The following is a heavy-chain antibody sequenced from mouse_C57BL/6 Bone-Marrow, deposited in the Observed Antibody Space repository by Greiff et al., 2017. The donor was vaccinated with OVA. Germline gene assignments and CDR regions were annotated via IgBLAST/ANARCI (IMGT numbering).Heavy chain of an antibody. CDR2: ISYDGSN. Sequence: EVQLQESGPGLVKPSQSLSLTCSVTGYSITSGYYWNWIRQFPGNKLEWMGYISYDGSNNYNPSLKNRISITRDPSKNQFFLQLNSVTTEDTATYYCARGGYDYDRYFDVWGTGTTVTVSS. CDR3: ARGGYDYDRYFDV. D-gene: IGHD2-4*01. CDR1: GYSITSGYY. J-gene: IGHJ1*03. V-gene: IGHV3-6*01.